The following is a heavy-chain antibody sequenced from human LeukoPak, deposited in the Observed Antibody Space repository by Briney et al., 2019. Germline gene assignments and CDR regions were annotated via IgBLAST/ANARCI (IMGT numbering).Heavy chain of an antibody. V-gene: IGHV1-69*04. CDR2: IIPIFDMT. D-gene: IGHD1-26*01. J-gene: IGHJ4*03. CDR1: GGTFSSYA. CDR3: ARGWSGSYYFFDY. Sequence: ASVKVSCKASGGTFSSYAISWVRQAPGQGLEWMGRIIPIFDMTNYAQKIQGRVTITADTSTSTAYMELSSLRSEDTAVYYCARGWSGSYYFFDYWGQGTMVTVSS.